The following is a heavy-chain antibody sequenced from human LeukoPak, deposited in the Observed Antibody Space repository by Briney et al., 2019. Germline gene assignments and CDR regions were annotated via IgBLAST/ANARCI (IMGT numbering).Heavy chain of an antibody. V-gene: IGHV3-20*04. CDR1: GFTFDDYT. D-gene: IGHD3-22*01. J-gene: IGHJ6*03. CDR3: ARAGTRDYYDSSGYYYPRYYYYYMDV. CDR2: INWNGGST. Sequence: GGSLRLSCAASGFTFDDYTMHWVRQAPGKGLEWVSGINWNGGSTGYADSVKGRFTISRDNAKNSLYLQMNSLRAEDTALYYCARAGTRDYYDSSGYYYPRYYYYYMDVWGKGTTVTVSS.